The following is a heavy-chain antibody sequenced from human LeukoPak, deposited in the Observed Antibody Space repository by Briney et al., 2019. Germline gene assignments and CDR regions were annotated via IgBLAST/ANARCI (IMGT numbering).Heavy chain of an antibody. Sequence: GGSLRLSCAASGFTFSSYWMSWVRQAPGKGLEWVANIKQDGSEKYYVDSVKGRFTISRDNAKNSLYLQMDSPRAEDTAVYYCARDRRRFLEWLLYPGLDYWGQGTLVTVSS. CDR2: IKQDGSEK. D-gene: IGHD3-3*01. CDR3: ARDRRRFLEWLLYPGLDY. V-gene: IGHV3-7*01. J-gene: IGHJ4*02. CDR1: GFTFSSYW.